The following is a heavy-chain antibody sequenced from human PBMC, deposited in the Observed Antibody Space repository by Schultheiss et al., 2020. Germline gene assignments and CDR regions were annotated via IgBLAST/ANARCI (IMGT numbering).Heavy chain of an antibody. D-gene: IGHD3-3*01. J-gene: IGHJ6*02. CDR3: ARDGLPYYDFWSGYYTGMDV. Sequence: GGSLRLSCAASGFTFSSYGMHWVRQAPGKGLEWVAVIWYDGSNKYYADSVKGRFTISRDNSKNTLYLQMNSLRAEDTAVYYCARDGLPYYDFWSGYYTGMDVWGQGTTVTVSS. CDR2: IWYDGSNK. CDR1: GFTFSSYG. V-gene: IGHV3-33*01.